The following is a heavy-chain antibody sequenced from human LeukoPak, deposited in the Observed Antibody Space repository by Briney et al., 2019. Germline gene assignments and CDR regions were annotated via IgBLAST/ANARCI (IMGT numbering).Heavy chain of an antibody. CDR3: VRRGDASSGWGDHDF. CDR1: GFTFNRNA. CDR2: IGGSGDKT. D-gene: IGHD6-19*01. Sequence: PGGSLRLSCAASGFTFNRNAISWVRQAPGKGLEWVSTIGGSGDKTFYADSVKGRFTISRDNSKNMVHLQMNSLTGEDTALYYCVRRGDASSGWGDHDFWGQGALDTVSS. J-gene: IGHJ4*02. V-gene: IGHV3-23*01.